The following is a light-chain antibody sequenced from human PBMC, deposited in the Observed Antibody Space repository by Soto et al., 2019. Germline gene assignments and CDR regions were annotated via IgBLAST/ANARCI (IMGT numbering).Light chain of an antibody. CDR3: SSYTSSNTFL. CDR1: SSDVGGYNY. J-gene: IGLJ2*01. Sequence: QSALTQPASVSGSPGQSITISCTGTSSDVGGYNYVSWYQQYPGKAPKLMIYDVSNRPSGVSNRFSGSKSGNTASLTISGLQAEDEADYYCSSYTSSNTFLFGGGTKLTVL. CDR2: DVS. V-gene: IGLV2-14*01.